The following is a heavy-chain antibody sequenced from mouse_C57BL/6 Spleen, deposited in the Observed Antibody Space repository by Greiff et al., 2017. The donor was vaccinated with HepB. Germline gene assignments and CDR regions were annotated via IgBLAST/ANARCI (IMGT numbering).Heavy chain of an antibody. J-gene: IGHJ1*03. CDR2: ISSGGSYT. Sequence: DVQLVESGGDLVKPGGSLKLSCAASGFTFSSYGMSWVRQTPDKRLEWVATISSGGSYTYYPDSVKGRFTISRDNAKNTLYLQMSSLKSEDTAMYYCARHGSGDYGWYFDVWGTGTTVTVSS. D-gene: IGHD2-4*01. CDR1: GFTFSSYG. CDR3: ARHGSGDYGWYFDV. V-gene: IGHV5-6*01.